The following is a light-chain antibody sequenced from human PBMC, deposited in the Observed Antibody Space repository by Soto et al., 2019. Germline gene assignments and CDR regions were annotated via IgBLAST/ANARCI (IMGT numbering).Light chain of an antibody. CDR3: QQYNNYLWT. V-gene: IGKV1-33*01. J-gene: IGKJ1*01. Sequence: DIQMTQSPSSLSASVGDRVTITCQASQDISNYLNWYQQKPGKAPKLLIYDASNLETGVPSRFSGSGSGTEFTLTISSLQPDDFATYYCQQYNNYLWTFGQGTKVEIK. CDR1: QDISNY. CDR2: DAS.